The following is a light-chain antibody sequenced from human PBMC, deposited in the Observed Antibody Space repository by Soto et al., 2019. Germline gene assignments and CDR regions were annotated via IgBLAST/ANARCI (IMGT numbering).Light chain of an antibody. CDR1: QSLLQSDGKTY. CDR2: EVS. V-gene: IGKV2D-29*01. J-gene: IGKJ5*01. CDR3: MQTIQLPIT. Sequence: DIVITQTPLSLSVTPGQPASISCKSSQSLLQSDGKTYLFWLLQKPGQPPKLLIYEVSKRFSGVPDRFSGSGSGTELTLKTSRVEAEDVGVYYCMQTIQLPITFGQGTRLEIK.